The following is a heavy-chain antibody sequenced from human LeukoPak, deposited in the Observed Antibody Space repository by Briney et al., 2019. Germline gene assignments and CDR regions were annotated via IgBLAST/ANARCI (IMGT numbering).Heavy chain of an antibody. CDR1: NGSMTSDSYY. V-gene: IGHV4-39*02. J-gene: IGHJ5*02. CDR3: ARLWIVATWFDA. Sequence: PSETLSLTCSVSNGSMTSDSYYWAWVGQPPGKGLEWIGSIFYSGKTYYSASLKSRVTVSLDTSKKNFFLRLSSVTAADTAVYYCARLWIVATWFDAWGQGALVTVSS. D-gene: IGHD2-2*03. CDR2: IFYSGKT.